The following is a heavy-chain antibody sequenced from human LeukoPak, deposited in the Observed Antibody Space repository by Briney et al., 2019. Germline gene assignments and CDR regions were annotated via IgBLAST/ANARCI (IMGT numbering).Heavy chain of an antibody. CDR2: INHSGST. CDR1: GGSFSDYY. CDR3: ARESRYCSSTSCSGWYFQH. Sequence: SETLSLTCAVYGGSFSDYYWSWIRQPPGKGLEWIGEINHSGSTNYNPSLKSRVIISVDTSKNQFSLILSSVIAADTAVYFCARESRYCSSTSCSGWYFQHWGQGTLVTVSS. J-gene: IGHJ1*01. V-gene: IGHV4-34*01. D-gene: IGHD2-2*01.